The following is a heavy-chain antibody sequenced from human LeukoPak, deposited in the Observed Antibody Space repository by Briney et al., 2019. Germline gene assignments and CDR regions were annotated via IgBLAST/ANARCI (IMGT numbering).Heavy chain of an antibody. CDR1: GFTFSNYG. V-gene: IGHV3-30*02. CDR2: IRYDGSNK. J-gene: IGHJ4*02. CDR3: AKGGNRWENPDY. D-gene: IGHD1-26*01. Sequence: GGSLRLSCAASGFTFSNYGMHWVRQAPGKGLEWVAFIRYDGSNKYYADSVKGRFTISRDNSKNTLYLQMNSLRAEDTAVYYCAKGGNRWENPDYWGQGTLVTVSS.